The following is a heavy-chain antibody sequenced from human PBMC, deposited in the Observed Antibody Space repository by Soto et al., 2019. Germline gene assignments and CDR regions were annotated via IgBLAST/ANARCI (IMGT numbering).Heavy chain of an antibody. CDR3: ARCWGTGDGSHLVYNWFDP. J-gene: IGHJ5*02. D-gene: IGHD1-1*01. V-gene: IGHV3-30-3*01. CDR2: ISYDGTTK. CDR1: GFTVSGYS. Sequence: QEQVVESGGGVVQPGMSLRLSCVASGFTVSGYSIHWVRQAPGKGLEWVSLISYDGTTKDYADSVKGRFTISRDNSKNTLYLQMNSLRAEDTAVYYYARCWGTGDGSHLVYNWFDPWGQGTLVIVSS.